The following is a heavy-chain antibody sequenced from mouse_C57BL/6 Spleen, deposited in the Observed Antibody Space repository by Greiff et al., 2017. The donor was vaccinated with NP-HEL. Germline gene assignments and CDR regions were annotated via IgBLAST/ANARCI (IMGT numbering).Heavy chain of an antibody. CDR2: IRNKANNHAT. Sequence: EVKVVESGGGLVQPGGSMKLSCAASGFTFSDAWMDWVRQSPEKGLEWVAEIRNKANNHATYYAESVKGRFTISRDDSKSSVYLQMNSLRAEDTGIYYCTRHGYYDYDGGYYAMDYWGQGTSVTVSS. CDR1: GFTFSDAW. D-gene: IGHD2-4*01. CDR3: TRHGYYDYDGGYYAMDY. J-gene: IGHJ4*01. V-gene: IGHV6-6*01.